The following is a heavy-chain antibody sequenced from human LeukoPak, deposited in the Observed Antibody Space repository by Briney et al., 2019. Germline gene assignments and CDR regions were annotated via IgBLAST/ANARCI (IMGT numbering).Heavy chain of an antibody. CDR2: IYTSGST. CDR3: ARSPDYDSTGYDY. D-gene: IGHD3-22*01. Sequence: SQTLSLTCTVSSGSISSGSLYWNWIRQPAGKGLEWIGRIYTSGSTNYNPSLKSRVTISVDTSKNHFSLKLSSVTAADTAVYYCARSPDYDSTGYDYWGQGTLVTVPS. V-gene: IGHV4-61*02. CDR1: SGSISSGSLY. J-gene: IGHJ4*02.